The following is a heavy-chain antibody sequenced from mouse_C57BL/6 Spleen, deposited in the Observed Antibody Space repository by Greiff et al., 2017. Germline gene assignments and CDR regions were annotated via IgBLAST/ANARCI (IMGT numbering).Heavy chain of an antibody. CDR3: VYGYDAWFAY. CDR2: IYPRSGNT. J-gene: IGHJ3*01. V-gene: IGHV1-81*01. CDR1: GYTFTSYG. Sequence: QVQLQQSGAELARPGASVKLSCKASGYTFTSYGISWVKQRTGQGLEWIGEIYPRSGNTYYNEKFKGKATLTADKSSSTAYMELRSLTSEDSAVYFCVYGYDAWFAYWGQGTLVTVSA. D-gene: IGHD2-2*01.